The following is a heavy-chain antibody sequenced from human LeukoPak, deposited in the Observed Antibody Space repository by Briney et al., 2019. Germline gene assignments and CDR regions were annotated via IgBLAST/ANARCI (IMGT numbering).Heavy chain of an antibody. D-gene: IGHD3-10*01. CDR1: GFTFSSHG. CDR3: ASPPYYGSGSP. V-gene: IGHV3-30*02. J-gene: IGHJ5*02. Sequence: GGSLRLSCAASGFTFSSHGMHWVRQGPGKGLEWVAFIQYDGSDKFYADSVRGRFTISRDNAKNSLYLQMNSLRAEDTAVYYCASPPYYGSGSPWGQGTLVTVSS. CDR2: IQYDGSDK.